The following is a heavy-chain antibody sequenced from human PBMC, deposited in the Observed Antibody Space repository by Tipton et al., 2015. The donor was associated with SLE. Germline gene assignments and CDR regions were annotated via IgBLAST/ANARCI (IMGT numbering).Heavy chain of an antibody. CDR3: VEGHTAMVIFDS. V-gene: IGHV4-39*01. D-gene: IGHD5-18*01. J-gene: IGHJ4*02. CDR2: LYYSGTAAST. CDR1: GGPISGSSHH. Sequence: TLSLTCTVTGGPISGSSHHWDWIRQSTERGLEWFGSLYYSGTAASTDYKPSLKSRVAVSIDTSKNEFSLKLNSVTAADTAVYYCVEGHTAMVIFDSWGQGTLVTVSS.